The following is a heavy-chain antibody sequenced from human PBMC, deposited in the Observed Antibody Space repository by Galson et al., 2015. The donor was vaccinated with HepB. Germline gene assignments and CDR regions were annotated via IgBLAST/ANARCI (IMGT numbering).Heavy chain of an antibody. J-gene: IGHJ3*02. D-gene: IGHD2-2*01. CDR2: IWYDGSHV. V-gene: IGHV3-33*08. CDR3: ARDIGDYCSTTSCYLPAFDI. CDR1: GFTFRNFG. Sequence: SLRLSCAASGFTFRNFGIHWVRQAPGKGPEWVSFIWYDGSHVYYADSVRGRFTVSRDNSKNTVYLQMSSLRVDDTAVYYCARDIGDYCSTTSCYLPAFDIWGQGTMVTVSS.